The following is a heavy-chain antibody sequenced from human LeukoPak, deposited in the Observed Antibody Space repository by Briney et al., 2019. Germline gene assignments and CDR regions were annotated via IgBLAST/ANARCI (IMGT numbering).Heavy chain of an antibody. CDR1: GYSISSGYY. CDR2: IYHSGST. CDR3: ARRGTNYYYYMDV. D-gene: IGHD3-16*01. Sequence: PSETLSFTCAVSGYSISSGYYWGWIRQPPGKGLEWIGSIYHSGSTYYNPSLKSRITISVDTSKNQFSLKLSSVTAADTAVYYCARRGTNYYYYMDVWGKGTTVTVSS. J-gene: IGHJ6*03. V-gene: IGHV4-38-2*01.